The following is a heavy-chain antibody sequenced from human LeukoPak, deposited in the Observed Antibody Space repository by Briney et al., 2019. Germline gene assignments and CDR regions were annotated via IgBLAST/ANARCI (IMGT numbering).Heavy chain of an antibody. J-gene: IGHJ4*02. V-gene: IGHV3-23*01. D-gene: IGHD3-16*01. CDR3: PRLTVELWLYFDY. CDR2: ISGSGGST. CDR1: GFTFSSYA. Sequence: GGSLRLSCAASGFTFSSYAMSWVRQAPGKGLEWVSAISGSGGSTYYADSVKGRFTISRDNSKNTLYLQMNSLRAEDTAVYYCPRLTVELWLYFDYWGQGNPVTVSS.